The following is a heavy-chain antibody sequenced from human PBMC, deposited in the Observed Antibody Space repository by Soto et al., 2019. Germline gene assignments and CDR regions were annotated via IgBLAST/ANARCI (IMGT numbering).Heavy chain of an antibody. CDR3: ASEIVVVPAAATWVLDY. J-gene: IGHJ4*02. CDR1: GFTFSSYA. CDR2: ISYDGSNQ. V-gene: IGHV3-30-3*01. D-gene: IGHD2-2*01. Sequence: QVQLVESGGGVVQPGRSLRLSCAASGFTFSSYAMHWVRQAPGKGLEWVAVISYDGSNQYYADSVKGRFTICRDNSKNTLYRQMSSLRAEDTAVYYCASEIVVVPAAATWVLDYGGQGTLVTVPS.